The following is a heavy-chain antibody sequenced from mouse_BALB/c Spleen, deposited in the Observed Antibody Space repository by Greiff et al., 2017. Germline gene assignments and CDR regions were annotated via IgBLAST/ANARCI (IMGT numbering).Heavy chain of an antibody. CDR1: GFTFSSHT. V-gene: IGHV5-6-4*01. J-gene: IGHJ4*01. CDR2: ISSGGSYT. D-gene: IGHD2-1*01. Sequence: EVQRVESGGGLVKPGGSLKLSCAASGFTFSSHTMSWVRQTPAKRLEWVATISSGGSYTYYPDSVKGRFTIFRDNAKNTLYLQMSSLKSEDTAMYYCTRDRKGNPRYAMDYWGQGTSVTVSS. CDR3: TRDRKGNPRYAMDY.